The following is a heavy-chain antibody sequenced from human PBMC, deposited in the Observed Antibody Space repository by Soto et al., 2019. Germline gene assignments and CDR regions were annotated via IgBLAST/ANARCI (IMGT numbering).Heavy chain of an antibody. Sequence: GGSLRLSCTVSAVSEFTFSDQYMDWVRQAPGKGLEWVGRSRNRVNNFSTAYAASVQGRFTISRDTSNDIAYLQMNSLNIEDSAVYYCSGAESPDTSFFCVYWGRGTPVTVSS. V-gene: IGHV3-72*01. CDR1: EFTFSDQY. CDR2: SRNRVNNFST. CDR3: SGAESPDTSFFCVY. J-gene: IGHJ4*02. D-gene: IGHD1-26*01.